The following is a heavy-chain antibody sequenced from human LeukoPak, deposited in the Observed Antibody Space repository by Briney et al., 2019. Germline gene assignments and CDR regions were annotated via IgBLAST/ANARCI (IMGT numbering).Heavy chain of an antibody. CDR3: AKGQFGYYYYYMDV. V-gene: IGHV3-23*01. D-gene: IGHD3-10*01. Sequence: PGGSLRLSCAASGFTFSSYGMSWVRQAPGKGLEWVSAISGSGGSTYYADSVKGRFTISRDNSKNTLYLQMNSLRAEDTAVYYCAKGQFGYYYYYMDVWGKGTTVTISS. CDR2: ISGSGGST. CDR1: GFTFSSYG. J-gene: IGHJ6*03.